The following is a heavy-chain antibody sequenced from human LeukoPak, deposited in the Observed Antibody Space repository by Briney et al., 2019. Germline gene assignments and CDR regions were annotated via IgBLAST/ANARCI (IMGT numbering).Heavy chain of an antibody. D-gene: IGHD3-10*01. CDR3: ARDLGVRGKIDY. CDR2: IYHNGST. Sequence: PSETLSLTCAVSGGSISSSNWWSWVRQPPGKGLEWIGEIYHNGSTNYNPSLKSRVTISVDKSKNQFSLKLSSVTAADTAVYYCARDLGVRGKIDYWGQGTLVTVSS. V-gene: IGHV4-4*02. J-gene: IGHJ4*02. CDR1: GGSISSSNW.